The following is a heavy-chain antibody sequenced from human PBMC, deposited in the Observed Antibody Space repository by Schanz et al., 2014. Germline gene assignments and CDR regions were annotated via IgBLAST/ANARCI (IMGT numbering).Heavy chain of an antibody. V-gene: IGHV3-48*01. Sequence: EVQLLESGGGLVQPGGSLRLSCAASGFTFSSYSMNWVRQAPGKGLEWVSYVSRSTPDIYYADSVKGRFTMSRDNAKNTLYLQLNSLRAEDTAVYYCAKDAPYPFDLWGRGTLITVSS. CDR2: VSRSTPDI. J-gene: IGHJ2*01. CDR3: AKDAPYPFDL. CDR1: GFTFSSYS.